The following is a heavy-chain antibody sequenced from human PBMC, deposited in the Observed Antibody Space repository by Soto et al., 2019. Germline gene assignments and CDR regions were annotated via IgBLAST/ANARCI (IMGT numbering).Heavy chain of an antibody. CDR2: INHSGST. Sequence: SETLSLTCAVYGGSFSGYYWSWIRQPPGKGLEWIGEINHSGSTNYNPSLKSRVTISVDTSKNQFSLKLSSVAAADTAVYYCARGLVREGMDVWGQGTTVTVSS. V-gene: IGHV4-34*01. D-gene: IGHD3-16*01. CDR3: ARGLVREGMDV. J-gene: IGHJ6*02. CDR1: GGSFSGYY.